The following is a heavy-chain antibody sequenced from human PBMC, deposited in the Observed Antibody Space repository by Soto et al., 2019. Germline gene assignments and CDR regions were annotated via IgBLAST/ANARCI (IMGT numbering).Heavy chain of an antibody. CDR2: VSAYNGNT. V-gene: IGHV1-18*01. J-gene: IGHJ5*02. Sequence: QVQLVQSGAEVKKPGASVKVSCKASGYTFTSYGISWVRQAPGQGLEWMGWVSAYNGNTNYAQKLQGRVTMTTNTSTSTAYMELMSLRSDDTSVYYCARDPGPVVPAAIRVSNWFDPWGQGTLVTVSS. CDR3: ARDPGPVVPAAIRVSNWFDP. CDR1: GYTFTSYG. D-gene: IGHD2-2*02.